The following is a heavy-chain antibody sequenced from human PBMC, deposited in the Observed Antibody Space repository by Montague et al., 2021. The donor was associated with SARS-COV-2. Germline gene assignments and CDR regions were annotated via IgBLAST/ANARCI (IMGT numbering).Heavy chain of an antibody. Sequence: SETLSLTCTVSGGSISSSSYYWGWIRQPPGKGLEWIGSIYYSGGTYYNPSLKSRVTISVDTSKNQFSLKLSSVTAADTAVYYCARPLNLYYYGSGSYSSWFDPWGQGTLVTVSS. D-gene: IGHD3-10*01. J-gene: IGHJ5*02. CDR3: ARPLNLYYYGSGSYSSWFDP. CDR2: IYYSGGT. CDR1: GGSISSSSYY. V-gene: IGHV4-39*01.